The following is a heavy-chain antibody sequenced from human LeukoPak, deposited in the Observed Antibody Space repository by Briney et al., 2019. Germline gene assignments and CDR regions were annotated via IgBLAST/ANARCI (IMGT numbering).Heavy chain of an antibody. V-gene: IGHV4-61*01. CDR1: GGSVSSGSYY. D-gene: IGHD6-13*01. CDR2: IYYSGST. Sequence: NRSETLSLTCTVSGGSVSSGSYYWSWIRQPPGKGPEWIGYIYYSGSTNYNPSLKSRVTISVGTSKNQFSLKLSSVTAADTAVYYCAGGGLVGSSWSLYYYYGMDVWGKGTTVTVSS. J-gene: IGHJ6*04. CDR3: AGGGLVGSSWSLYYYYGMDV.